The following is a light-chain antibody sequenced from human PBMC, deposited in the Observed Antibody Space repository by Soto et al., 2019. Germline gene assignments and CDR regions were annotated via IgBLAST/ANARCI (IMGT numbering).Light chain of an antibody. CDR1: SSDVGGYNY. V-gene: IGLV2-14*01. J-gene: IGLJ2*01. CDR2: DVS. Sequence: QSALTQPASVSGSPGQSITISCTGTSSDVGGYNYVSWYQQHPGKAPKLMIYDVSNRPSGVSNRFPGSKSGNTASLTISGLQAEDGADYYCSSYTSSSTVVFGGGTKLTVL. CDR3: SSYTSSSTVV.